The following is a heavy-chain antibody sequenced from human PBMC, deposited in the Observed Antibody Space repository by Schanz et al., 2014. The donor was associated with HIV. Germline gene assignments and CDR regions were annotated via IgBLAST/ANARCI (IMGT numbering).Heavy chain of an antibody. J-gene: IGHJ5*02. Sequence: VQLLESGGGVVQPGRSLRLSCAASGFTLSNSAMHWVRQAPEKGLEWVSSAGTGGDTYYADSVKGRFTISRDNSKNTLYLQMNSLRAEDSAVYYCAKALTSSAAGNFDPWGQGTLVTVSS. CDR3: AKALTSSAAGNFDP. CDR2: AGTGGDT. D-gene: IGHD6-13*01. V-gene: IGHV3-23*01. CDR1: GFTLSNSA.